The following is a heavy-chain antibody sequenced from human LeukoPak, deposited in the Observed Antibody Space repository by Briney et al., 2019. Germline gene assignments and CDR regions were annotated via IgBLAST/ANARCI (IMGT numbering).Heavy chain of an antibody. CDR1: GGSIGSSSYY. Sequence: SETLSLTCTVSGGSIGSSSYYWGWIRQPPGKGLEWIGSLYYSGTTYYNPSLKSRVTISVDTSKNQFSLKLSSVTAADTAVYYCARHIAARNYYYYGMDVWGQGTTVTVSS. J-gene: IGHJ6*02. V-gene: IGHV4-39*01. CDR3: ARHIAARNYYYYGMDV. CDR2: LYYSGTT. D-gene: IGHD6-6*01.